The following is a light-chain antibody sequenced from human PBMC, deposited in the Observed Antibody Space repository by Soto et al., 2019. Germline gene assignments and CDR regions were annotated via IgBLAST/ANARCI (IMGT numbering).Light chain of an antibody. Sequence: AIRMTQSPSSFSASTGDRVTITCRASQGISSYLAWYQQKPGKAPKLLIYAASTLQSGVPSRFSGCGSWTDFTLTISGPQSEDVATYYCQQYYSYPRTFGQGTKVEIK. V-gene: IGKV1-8*01. CDR2: AAS. CDR1: QGISSY. CDR3: QQYYSYPRT. J-gene: IGKJ1*01.